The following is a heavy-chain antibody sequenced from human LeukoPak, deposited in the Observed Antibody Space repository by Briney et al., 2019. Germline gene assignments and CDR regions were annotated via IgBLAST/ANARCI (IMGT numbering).Heavy chain of an antibody. Sequence: GGSLRLSCAASGFTFSTYWMSWVRQAPGKGLEWVSAISGSGGSTYYADSVKGRFTISRDNSKNTLYLQMNSLRAEDTAVYYCAKGMGRGSGWPFDYWGQGTLVTVSS. CDR1: GFTFSTYW. D-gene: IGHD6-19*01. J-gene: IGHJ4*02. CDR2: ISGSGGST. CDR3: AKGMGRGSGWPFDY. V-gene: IGHV3-23*01.